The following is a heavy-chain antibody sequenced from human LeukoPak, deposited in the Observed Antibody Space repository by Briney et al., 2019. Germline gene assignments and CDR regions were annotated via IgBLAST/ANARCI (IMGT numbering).Heavy chain of an antibody. D-gene: IGHD3-22*01. Sequence: GRSLRLSCAASGFTFNSYAMSWVPQAPGKGLEWGSAISGSGGSTYYADSVKGRFTISRDNSKNTLYLQMNSLRAEDTAVYYCAKANGKIVVVVLDWGQGTLVTVSS. CDR3: AKANGKIVVVVLD. J-gene: IGHJ4*02. CDR2: ISGSGGST. V-gene: IGHV3-23*01. CDR1: GFTFNSYA.